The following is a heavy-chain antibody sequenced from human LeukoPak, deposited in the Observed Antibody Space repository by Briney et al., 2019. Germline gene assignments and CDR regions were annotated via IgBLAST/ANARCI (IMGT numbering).Heavy chain of an antibody. V-gene: IGHV4-59*11. CDR3: ARARGFDDFWSWNYYYYMDV. D-gene: IGHD3-3*01. J-gene: IGHJ6*03. CDR2: IYYSGST. CDR1: GGSISSHY. Sequence: PSETLSLTCTVSGGSISSHYWSWIRQPPGKGLEWIGYIYYSGSTNYNPSLKSRVTISVDTSKNPFSLKLSSVTAADTAVYYCARARGFDDFWSWNYYYYMDVWGKGTTVTVSS.